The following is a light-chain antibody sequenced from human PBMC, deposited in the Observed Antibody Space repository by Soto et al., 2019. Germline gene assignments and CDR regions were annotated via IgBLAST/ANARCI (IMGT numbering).Light chain of an antibody. V-gene: IGKV3-20*01. J-gene: IGKJ1*01. Sequence: EIVLTQSPGTLSLSPGERATLSCRASQSVASNFLAWYKQKPGQAPRVLIHGASSRATGIPDRFSGSGSGTDFTLTISRLEPEDFAVYYCQQYGSSPWTFCQGNEVEIK. CDR1: QSVASNF. CDR2: GAS. CDR3: QQYGSSPWT.